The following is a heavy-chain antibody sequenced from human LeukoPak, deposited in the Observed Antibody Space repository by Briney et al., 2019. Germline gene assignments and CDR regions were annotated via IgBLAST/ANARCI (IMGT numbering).Heavy chain of an antibody. CDR3: ARGRGSGNDLDC. CDR1: GYIFKDYG. CDR2: ISSSSHYI. Sequence: GGSLRLSCAGSGYIFKDYGLSWVRQAPGKGLEWVSSISSSSHYIHYADSVKGRFTISRDNAKNSLYLQMNSLRAEDTAVYYCARGRGSGNDLDCWGQGTLVTVSS. V-gene: IGHV3-21*01. D-gene: IGHD3-16*01. J-gene: IGHJ4*02.